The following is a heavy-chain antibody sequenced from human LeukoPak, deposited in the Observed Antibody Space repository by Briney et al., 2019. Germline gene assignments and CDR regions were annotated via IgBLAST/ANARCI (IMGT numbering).Heavy chain of an antibody. CDR1: GGSISSYY. Sequence: SETLSLTCTVSGGSISSYYWSWIRQHPGKGLEWIGYIYHSGSTYYNPSLKSRVTISVDRSKNQFSLKLSSVTAANTAVYYCARFLEWLLHTANWFDPWGQGTLVTVSS. D-gene: IGHD3-3*01. J-gene: IGHJ5*02. CDR3: ARFLEWLLHTANWFDP. V-gene: IGHV4-59*04. CDR2: IYHSGST.